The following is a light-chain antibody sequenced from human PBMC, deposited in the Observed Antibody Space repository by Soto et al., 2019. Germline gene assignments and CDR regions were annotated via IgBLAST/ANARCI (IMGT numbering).Light chain of an antibody. CDR3: QNYGGSFPWT. CDR1: QSLSNNY. Sequence: DIVLTQSPATLSLSPGERATLSCRASQSLSNNYLAWYQEKPGQSPRLLFYGASTRAAGIPDRFSGSGSGTDFTLTITRLEPEDFAVYYCQNYGGSFPWTFGPGTKVEV. V-gene: IGKV3-20*01. J-gene: IGKJ1*01. CDR2: GAS.